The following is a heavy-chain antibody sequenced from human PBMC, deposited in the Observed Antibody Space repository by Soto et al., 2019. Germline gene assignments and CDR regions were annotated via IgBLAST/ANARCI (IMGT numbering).Heavy chain of an antibody. J-gene: IGHJ6*02. CDR2: INHSGST. CDR3: ARRAKLWFGELLRRDYGMDV. D-gene: IGHD3-10*01. Sequence: SETLSLTCAVYGGSFSGYYWSWIRQPPGKGLEWIGEINHSGSTNYNPSLKSRVTISVDTSKNQFSLKLSSVTAADTAVYYYARRAKLWFGELLRRDYGMDVWGQGTTVTVSS. V-gene: IGHV4-34*01. CDR1: GGSFSGYY.